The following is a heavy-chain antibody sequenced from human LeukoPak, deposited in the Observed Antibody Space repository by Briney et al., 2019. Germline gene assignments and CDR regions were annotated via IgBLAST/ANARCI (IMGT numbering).Heavy chain of an antibody. D-gene: IGHD1-26*01. CDR1: GFTFSSYA. CDR2: ISGSGGST. CDR3: ARDTWEQDY. Sequence: PGGSLRLSCAASGFTFSSYAMSWVRQAPGKGLEWVSAISGSGGSTYYADSVKGRFTISRDNAKNSLYLQMNSLRAEDTAVYYCARDTWEQDYWGQGTLVTVSS. J-gene: IGHJ4*02. V-gene: IGHV3-23*01.